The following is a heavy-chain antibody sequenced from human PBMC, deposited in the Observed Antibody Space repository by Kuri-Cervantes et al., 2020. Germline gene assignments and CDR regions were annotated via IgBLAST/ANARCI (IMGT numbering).Heavy chain of an antibody. CDR1: GYTFTSYD. Sequence: ASVKVSCKASGYTFTSYDINWVRQATGQGLEWMGWMNPNSGNTGYAQKFQGRVTMTRNTSISTAYVELSSLRSEDTAVYYCARGRRPRYSSGCDYWGQGTLVTVSS. CDR2: MNPNSGNT. D-gene: IGHD6-19*01. CDR3: ARGRRPRYSSGCDY. V-gene: IGHV1-8*01. J-gene: IGHJ4*02.